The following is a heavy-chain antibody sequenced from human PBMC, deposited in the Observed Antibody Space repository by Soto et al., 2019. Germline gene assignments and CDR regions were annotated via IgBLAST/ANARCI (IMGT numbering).Heavy chain of an antibody. J-gene: IGHJ6*02. V-gene: IGHV1-69*13. CDR3: ARGEHYYYYGMDV. CDR2: IIPIFGTA. CDR1: GGTFSSYA. Sequence: SVQVSCKASGGTFSSYAISWVRQAPGQGLEWMGGIIPIFGTANYAQKFQGRVTITADESTSTAYMELSSLRSEDTAVYYCARGEHYYYYGMDVWGQGTTVTVSS. D-gene: IGHD1-26*01.